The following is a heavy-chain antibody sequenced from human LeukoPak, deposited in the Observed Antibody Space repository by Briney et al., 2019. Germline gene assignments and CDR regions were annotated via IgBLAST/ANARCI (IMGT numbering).Heavy chain of an antibody. J-gene: IGHJ4*02. CDR1: GFTFRTCG. D-gene: IGHD1-1*01. V-gene: IGHV3-30*04. CDR3: AKDHAGTGRAFEY. CDR2: MSCDGIKT. Sequence: GGSLRLSCVTSGFTFRTCGVHWVRQAPGKGLEWVALMSCDGIKTYYTDSVKGRFTISRDSSKDTLYLQMSSLRADDTAVYYCAKDHAGTGRAFEYWGQGTLVTVSS.